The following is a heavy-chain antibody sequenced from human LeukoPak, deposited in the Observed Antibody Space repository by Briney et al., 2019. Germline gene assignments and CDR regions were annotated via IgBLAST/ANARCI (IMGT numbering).Heavy chain of an antibody. V-gene: IGHV3-74*01. CDR2: IHTDGRST. CDR1: GFTFSTYW. Sequence: GGSLRLSCAASGFTFSTYWMHWVRQAPGKGLVWVSRIHTDGRSTSYADSVKGRFTISRDNAKNTLYLQMNSLRAEDTAVYYCARSITDNYYYYYYMDVWGKGTTVTVSS. CDR3: ARSITDNYYYYYYMDV. D-gene: IGHD1-14*01. J-gene: IGHJ6*03.